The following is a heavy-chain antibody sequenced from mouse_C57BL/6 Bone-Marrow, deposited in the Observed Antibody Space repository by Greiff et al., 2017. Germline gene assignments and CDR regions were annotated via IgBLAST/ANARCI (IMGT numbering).Heavy chain of an antibody. J-gene: IGHJ3*01. Sequence: QVQLKESGPGLVKPSQSLFLTCSITGFPITSGYYWIWIRQSPGKLLESMGYITHSGETFYNQSLKSPISMTRDTSKNPFFLQLNSVTTEDTAMXYCSAVPLYYCNKAWFAYWGQGTLVTVSA. CDR3: SAVPLYYCNKAWFAY. CDR1: GFPITSGYY. D-gene: IGHD2-1*01. CDR2: ITHSGET. V-gene: IGHV12-3*01.